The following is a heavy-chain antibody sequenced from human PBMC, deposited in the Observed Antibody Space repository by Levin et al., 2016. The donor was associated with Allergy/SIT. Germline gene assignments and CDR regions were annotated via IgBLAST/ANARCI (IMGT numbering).Heavy chain of an antibody. V-gene: IGHV4-4*02. D-gene: IGHD4-17*01. CDR2: IYHSGST. J-gene: IGHJ3*02. Sequence: VRQAPGKGLEWIGEIYHSGSTNYNPSLKSRVTISVDKSKNQFSLKLSSVTAADTAVYYCATHYGDYLLAFDIWGQGTMVTVSS. CDR3: ATHYGDYLLAFDI.